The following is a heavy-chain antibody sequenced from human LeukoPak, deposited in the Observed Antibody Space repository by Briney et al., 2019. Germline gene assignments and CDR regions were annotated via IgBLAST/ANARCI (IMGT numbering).Heavy chain of an antibody. J-gene: IGHJ4*02. CDR1: GGSISSGAYS. D-gene: IGHD4-11*01. V-gene: IGHV4-30-4*07. Sequence: SQTLSLTCAVSGGSISSGAYSWSWIRQPLGKGLEWIGYVYNSGNTYYNPSLKSRVTISVDTSKNQFSLKLSSVSAADTAVYFCARSDYSNYIFDYWGQGTLVTVSS. CDR2: VYNSGNT. CDR3: ARSDYSNYIFDY.